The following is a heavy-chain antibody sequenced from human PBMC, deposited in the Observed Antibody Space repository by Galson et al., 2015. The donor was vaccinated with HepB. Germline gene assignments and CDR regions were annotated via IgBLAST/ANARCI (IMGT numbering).Heavy chain of an antibody. D-gene: IGHD3-16*01. CDR2: IYSGGST. CDR3: ATFTFGGVRGFDY. Sequence: SLRLSCAASGFTVSSNYMSWVRQAPGKGLEWVSVIYSGGSTYYADSVKGRFTISRDNSKNTLYLQMNSLRAEDTAVYYCATFTFGGVRGFDYWGQGTLVTVSS. J-gene: IGHJ4*02. CDR1: GFTVSSNY. V-gene: IGHV3-66*02.